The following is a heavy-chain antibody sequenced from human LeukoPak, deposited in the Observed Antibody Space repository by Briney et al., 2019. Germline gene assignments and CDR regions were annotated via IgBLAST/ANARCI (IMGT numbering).Heavy chain of an antibody. CDR3: ARAILGAFDI. CDR2: VNTSGGKT. J-gene: IGHJ3*02. D-gene: IGHD1-26*01. CDR1: GYTFTNYY. V-gene: IGHV1-46*01. Sequence: AASVKVSCKASGYTFTNYYIHWMRQAPGQGLEWMGIVNTSGGKTSYPLKFQGRVTVTRDTSTSTVYMELSSLRSEDTAVYYCARAILGAFDIWGQGTMVTVSA.